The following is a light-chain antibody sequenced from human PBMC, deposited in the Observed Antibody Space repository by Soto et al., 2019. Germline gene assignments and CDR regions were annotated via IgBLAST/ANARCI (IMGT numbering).Light chain of an antibody. Sequence: QSALTQPASVSGSPGQSITISCTGTSSDVGGYDYVSWYQQNQGKAPKLLIYDVTNRPSGVSNRFSGSKSGNTASLTISGLQAEDEADYYCTSYTSSNTLDVFGTGTKVTVL. CDR2: DVT. CDR1: SSDVGGYDY. J-gene: IGLJ1*01. V-gene: IGLV2-14*01. CDR3: TSYTSSNTLDV.